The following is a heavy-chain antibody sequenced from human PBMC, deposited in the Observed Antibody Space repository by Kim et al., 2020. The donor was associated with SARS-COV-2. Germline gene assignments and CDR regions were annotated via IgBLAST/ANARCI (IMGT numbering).Heavy chain of an antibody. Sequence: SVKVSCKASGGTFSSYAISWVRQAPGQGLEWMGGIIPIFGTANYAQKFQGGVTITADESTSTAYMELSSLRSKDTAVYYCPSGERYGTGDYYNGMDVWGHGTTVTVSS. CDR2: IIPIFGTA. D-gene: IGHD7-27*01. J-gene: IGHJ6*02. CDR3: PSGERYGTGDYYNGMDV. CDR1: GGTFSSYA. V-gene: IGHV1-69*13.